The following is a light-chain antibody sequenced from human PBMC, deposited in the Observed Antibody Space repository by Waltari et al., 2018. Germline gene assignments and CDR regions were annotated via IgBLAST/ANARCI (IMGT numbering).Light chain of an antibody. Sequence: ETVMTQSPATLSVSPGERATPSCRASQSVNGYLAWYQQNPGQPPRLLIYGASTRAPGVPARFTGSGSQREFTLTISSLQSEDLGIYYCQQCNDWPRGTFGQGTKVEIK. J-gene: IGKJ1*01. CDR2: GAS. V-gene: IGKV3-15*01. CDR1: QSVNGY. CDR3: QQCNDWPRGT.